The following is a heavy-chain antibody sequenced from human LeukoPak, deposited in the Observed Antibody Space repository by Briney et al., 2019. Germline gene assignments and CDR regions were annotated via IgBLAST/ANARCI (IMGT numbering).Heavy chain of an antibody. V-gene: IGHV4-39*01. CDR1: GGSISSSSYY. Sequence: PSETLSLTCTVSGGSISSSSYYWGWIRQPPGKGLEWIGSIYYSGSTYYNPSLKSRVTMSVDTSKNQFSLKLSSVTAADTAVYSCARVASFSRGSTEEYFDYWGQGTLVTVSS. CDR3: ARVASFSRGSTEEYFDY. CDR2: IYYSGST. J-gene: IGHJ4*02. D-gene: IGHD3-16*01.